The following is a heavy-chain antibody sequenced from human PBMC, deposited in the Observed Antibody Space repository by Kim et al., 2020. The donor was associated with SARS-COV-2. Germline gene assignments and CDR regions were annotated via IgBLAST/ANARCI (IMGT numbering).Heavy chain of an antibody. CDR3: ARGGGGYDSGRLYYYYYGMDV. Sequence: GGSLRLSCAASGFTFSSYGMHWVRQAPGKGLEWVAVIWYDGSNKYYADSVKGRFTISRDNSKNTLYLQMNSLRAEDTAVYYCARGGGGYDSGRLYYYYYGMDVWGQGTTVTVSS. D-gene: IGHD5-12*01. CDR2: IWYDGSNK. V-gene: IGHV3-33*01. J-gene: IGHJ6*02. CDR1: GFTFSSYG.